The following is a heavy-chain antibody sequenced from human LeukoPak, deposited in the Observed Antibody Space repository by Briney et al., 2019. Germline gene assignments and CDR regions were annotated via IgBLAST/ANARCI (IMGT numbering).Heavy chain of an antibody. J-gene: IGHJ6*04. V-gene: IGHV3-48*03. CDR2: ISSSGSTI. CDR3: AELGITMIGGV. D-gene: IGHD3-10*02. CDR1: GFTFSSSN. Sequence: GGPLRLSRAASGFTFSSSNMNWVRQAPGKGLEWVSYISSSGSTIYYADSVKGRFTISRDNAKNSLYLQMNSLRAEDTAVYYCAELGITMIGGVWGKGTTVTISS.